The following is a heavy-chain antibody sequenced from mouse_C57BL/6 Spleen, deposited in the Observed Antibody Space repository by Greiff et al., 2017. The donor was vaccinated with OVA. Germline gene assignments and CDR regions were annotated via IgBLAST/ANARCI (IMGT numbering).Heavy chain of an antibody. CDR2: IYPGDGDT. D-gene: IGHD4-1*01. V-gene: IGHV1-82*01. CDR3: ARLLTGVPYYFDY. Sequence: QVQLQQSGPELVKPGASVKISCKASGYAFSSSWMNWVKQRPGKGLEWIGRIYPGDGDTNYNGKFKGKATLTADKSSSTAYMQLSSLTSEDSAVYFCARLLTGVPYYFDYWGQGTTLTVSS. CDR1: GYAFSSSW. J-gene: IGHJ2*01.